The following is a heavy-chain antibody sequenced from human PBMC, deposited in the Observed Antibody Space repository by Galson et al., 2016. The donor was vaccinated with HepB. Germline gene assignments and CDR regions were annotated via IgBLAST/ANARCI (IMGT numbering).Heavy chain of an antibody. V-gene: IGHV3-69-1*01. Sequence: SLRLSCAASGFSVKNNYMTWVRLAPGKGLEWVSFISSNNYIYYADSVQGRFTISRDNAKNSLYLQMHSLRAEGTAVYYCAKDTGHCSGGVCYSPRGMDVWGQGTAVTVSS. D-gene: IGHD2-15*01. CDR1: GFSVKNNY. CDR3: AKDTGHCSGGVCYSPRGMDV. J-gene: IGHJ6*02. CDR2: ISSNNYI.